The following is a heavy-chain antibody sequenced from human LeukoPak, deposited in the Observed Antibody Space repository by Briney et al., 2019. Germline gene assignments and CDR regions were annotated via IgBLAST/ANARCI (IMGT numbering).Heavy chain of an antibody. CDR1: GFAFSSYA. J-gene: IGHJ5*02. D-gene: IGHD4-17*01. CDR3: AKARDYGDYDTRFDP. V-gene: IGHV3-23*01. Sequence: GGSLRLSCAASGFAFSSYAMSWVRQAPGKGLEWVSAISGSGGSTYYADSVKGRFTISRDNSKNTLYLQMNSLRAEDTAVYYCAKARDYGDYDTRFDPWGQGTLVTVSS. CDR2: ISGSGGST.